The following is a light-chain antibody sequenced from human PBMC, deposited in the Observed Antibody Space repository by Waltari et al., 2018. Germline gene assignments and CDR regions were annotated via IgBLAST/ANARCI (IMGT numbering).Light chain of an antibody. CDR1: SGHSSNV. Sequence: QLVLTQSPSASASLGASVKLTCTLSSGHSSNVVAWLQQRPEKGPRYLMTVNSDGSHSKGDEIPARFSGSRSGAERYLTISSLQSEDEADYYCQTGGHGTWVFGGGTKLTVL. CDR2: VNSDGSH. V-gene: IGLV4-69*01. CDR3: QTGGHGTWV. J-gene: IGLJ3*02.